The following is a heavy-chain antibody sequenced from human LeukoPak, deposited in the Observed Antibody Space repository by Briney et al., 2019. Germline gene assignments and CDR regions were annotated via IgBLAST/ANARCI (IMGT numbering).Heavy chain of an antibody. CDR2: INHSGST. CDR1: GGSFSGYY. J-gene: IGHJ5*02. D-gene: IGHD3-10*01. Sequence: SETLSLTCAVYGGSFSGYYWSWLRQPPGKGLEWIGEINHSGSTNYNPSLKSRVTISVDTSKNQFSLKLSSVTAADTAVYYCARGPKWFGAVSWFDPWGQGTLVTVSS. CDR3: ARGPKWFGAVSWFDP. V-gene: IGHV4-34*01.